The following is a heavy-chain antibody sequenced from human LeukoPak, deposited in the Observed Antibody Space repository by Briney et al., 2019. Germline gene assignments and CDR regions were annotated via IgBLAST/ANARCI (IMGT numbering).Heavy chain of an antibody. CDR2: IDKKDKGYATAT. CDR3: AKTIVGPTPRLWSNVDTTMASDF. Sequence: GRSLRLSCAASGFTFSGSSIHWVRQSSGKGLEWDGQIDKKDKGYATATAYAASVKARFTISRDDSINTAYLQMNSLRAEDTAVYYCAKTIVGPTPRLWSNVDTTMASDFWGQGTLVTVSS. V-gene: IGHV3-73*01. CDR1: GFTFSGSS. J-gene: IGHJ4*02. D-gene: IGHD5-18*01.